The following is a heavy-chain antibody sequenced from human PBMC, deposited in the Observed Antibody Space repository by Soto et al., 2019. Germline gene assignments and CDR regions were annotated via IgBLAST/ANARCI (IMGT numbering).Heavy chain of an antibody. Sequence: QLQESGPGLVKPSETLSLTCSVSGDSINSDKYYWGWIRQPPGKGLEWIGSIYYRGNTYYTPALQTRGTISLDKSKSQFSLRLNSVTAADSAVYFCARLEGLATISYYFDFWGQGAQVTVSS. J-gene: IGHJ4*02. V-gene: IGHV4-39*01. D-gene: IGHD3-3*01. CDR1: GDSINSDKYY. CDR3: ARLEGLATISYYFDF. CDR2: IYYRGNT.